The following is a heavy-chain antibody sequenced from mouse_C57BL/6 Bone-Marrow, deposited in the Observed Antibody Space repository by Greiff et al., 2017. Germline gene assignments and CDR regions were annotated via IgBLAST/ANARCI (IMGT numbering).Heavy chain of an antibody. CDR3: ARQGGDSSGYVAY. V-gene: IGHV5-9*01. CDR2: ISGGGGNT. CDR1: GFTFSSYT. Sequence: EVQGVESGGGLVKPGGSLKLSCAASGFTFSSYTMSWVRQTPEKRLEWVATISGGGGNTYYPDSVKGRFTISRDNAKNTLYLQMSSLRSEDTALYYCARQGGDSSGYVAYWGQGTLVTVSA. D-gene: IGHD3-2*02. J-gene: IGHJ3*01.